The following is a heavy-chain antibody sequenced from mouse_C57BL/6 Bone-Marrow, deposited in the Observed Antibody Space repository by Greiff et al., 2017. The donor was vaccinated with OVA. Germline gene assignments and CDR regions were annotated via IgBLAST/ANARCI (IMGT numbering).Heavy chain of an antibody. J-gene: IGHJ2*01. CDR2: ISSGGSYT. D-gene: IGHD1-1*01. CDR3: GRFTSTVVATPHFDY. CDR1: GFTFSSYG. V-gene: IGHV5-6*01. Sequence: EVQLVESGGDLVKPGGSLKLSCAASGFTFSSYGMSWVRQTPDKRLEWVATISSGGSYTYYPDSVKGRFTISRDNAKNTLYLQMSSLKSEDTTTEYCGRFTSTVVATPHFDYWGQGTTLTVSS.